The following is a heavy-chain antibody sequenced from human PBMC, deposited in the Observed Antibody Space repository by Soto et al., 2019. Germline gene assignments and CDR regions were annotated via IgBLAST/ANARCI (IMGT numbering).Heavy chain of an antibody. CDR1: GGSISSGGYY. V-gene: IGHV4-31*03. CDR3: ARDLRAQRSYYYGMDV. CDR2: IYYSGST. Sequence: PSETLSLTCTVSGGSISSGGYYWSWIRQHPGKGLEWIGYIYYSGSTYYNPSLKSRVTISVDTSKNQFSLKLSSVTAADTAVYYCARDLRAQRSYYYGMDVWGQGTTVTVSS. J-gene: IGHJ6*02.